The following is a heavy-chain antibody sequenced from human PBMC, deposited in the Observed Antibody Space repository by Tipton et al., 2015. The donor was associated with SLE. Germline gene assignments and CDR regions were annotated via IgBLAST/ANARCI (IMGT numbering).Heavy chain of an antibody. V-gene: IGHV3-21*01. Sequence: SLRLSCAASGFTFSSYSMNWVRQAPGKGLEWVSSISSSSSYIYYADSVKGRFTISRDNAKNSLYLQMNSLRAEDTAVYYCARVEQWLLYDAFDIWGQGTMVTVSS. CDR1: GFTFSSYS. D-gene: IGHD6-19*01. CDR2: ISSSSSYI. CDR3: ARVEQWLLYDAFDI. J-gene: IGHJ3*02.